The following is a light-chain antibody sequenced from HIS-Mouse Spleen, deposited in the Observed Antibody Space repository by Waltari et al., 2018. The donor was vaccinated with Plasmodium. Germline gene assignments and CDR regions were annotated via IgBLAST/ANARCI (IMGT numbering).Light chain of an antibody. J-gene: IGLJ2*01. Sequence: SYELTQPPSVSVSPGQPASITCPGDKLGDKYDFWHQQKPGQSPVLVIYQDRKRPSGIPERFSGSNSGNTATLTISGTQAMDEADYYCQAWDSSTVVFGGGTKLTVL. CDR1: KLGDKY. CDR2: QDR. CDR3: QAWDSSTVV. V-gene: IGLV3-1*01.